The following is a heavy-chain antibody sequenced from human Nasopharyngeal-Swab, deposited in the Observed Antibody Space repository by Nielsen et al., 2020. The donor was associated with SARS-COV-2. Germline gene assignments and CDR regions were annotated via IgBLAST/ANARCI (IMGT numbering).Heavy chain of an antibody. CDR1: GGSSSGYY. V-gene: IGHV4-34*01. D-gene: IGHD2-15*01. J-gene: IGHJ6*02. Sequence: SETLSLTCAVYGGSSSGYYWSWIRQPPGKGLEWIGEINHSGSTNYNPSLKSRVTISVDTSKNQFSLKLSSVTAADTAVYYCARGGVVPAAIRGYCSGGSCYSPLYYYGMDVWGQGTTVTVSS. CDR3: ARGGVVPAAIRGYCSGGSCYSPLYYYGMDV. CDR2: INHSGST.